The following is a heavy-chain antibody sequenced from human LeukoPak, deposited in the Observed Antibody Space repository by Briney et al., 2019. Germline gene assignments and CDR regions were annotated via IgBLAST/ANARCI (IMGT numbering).Heavy chain of an antibody. D-gene: IGHD5-18*01. Sequence: SETLSLTCALYGGSFSAYYWSWIRQPPGKGLEWIGEINHSGSTNYNPSLKSRVTISVDTSKNQFSLKLSSVPAADTAVYYCARVTWIQLWSAFDPWGQGTLVTVSS. CDR1: GGSFSAYY. CDR3: ARVTWIQLWSAFDP. V-gene: IGHV4-34*01. J-gene: IGHJ5*02. CDR2: INHSGST.